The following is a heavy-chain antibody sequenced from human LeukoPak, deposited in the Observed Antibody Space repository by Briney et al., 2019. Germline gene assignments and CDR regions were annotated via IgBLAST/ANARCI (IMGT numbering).Heavy chain of an antibody. CDR1: GCTFSTYA. Sequence: GGSLRLSCAASGCTFSTYAMHWVRQPPGKGLEWVSAISGSGGATYHADADSVKGRFIISRDNSKNTLYLQINSLRVEDTAVYYCAKDGYNYDSSGHFDYWGQGTLVTVSS. V-gene: IGHV3-23*01. J-gene: IGHJ4*02. CDR3: AKDGYNYDSSGHFDY. CDR2: ISGSGGAT. D-gene: IGHD3-22*01.